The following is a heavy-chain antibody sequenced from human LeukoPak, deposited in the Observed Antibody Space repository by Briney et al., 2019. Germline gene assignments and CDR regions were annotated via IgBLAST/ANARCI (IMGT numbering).Heavy chain of an antibody. V-gene: IGHV3-7*01. D-gene: IGHD3-22*01. J-gene: IGHJ3*02. CDR2: IKQDGSEK. CDR1: GFTFSSYW. Sequence: GGSLRLSCAASGFTFSSYWMSWVRQAPGKGLEWVANIKQDGSEKYYVDSVKGRFTISRDNAKNSLYLQMNSLRAEDTAVYYCARNIGGGYDAFDIWGQGTMVTVSS. CDR3: ARNIGGGYDAFDI.